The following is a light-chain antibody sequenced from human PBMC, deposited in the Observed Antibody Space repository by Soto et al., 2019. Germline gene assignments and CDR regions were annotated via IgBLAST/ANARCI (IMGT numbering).Light chain of an antibody. CDR3: QQYGSSPLT. J-gene: IGKJ4*01. V-gene: IGKV3-20*01. CDR2: GAS. Sequence: EIVLTQSPGPPSLSPGEMAALSCRASPSVSSAYLAWYQQKPGQAPRLLIYGASSRATGIPDRFSGSGSGTDFTLTISRLEPEDFAVYFCQQYGSSPLTFGGGTKVDIK. CDR1: PSVSSAY.